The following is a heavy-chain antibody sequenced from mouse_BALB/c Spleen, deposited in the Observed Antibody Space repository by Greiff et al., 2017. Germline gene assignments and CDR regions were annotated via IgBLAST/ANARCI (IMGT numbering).Heavy chain of an antibody. J-gene: IGHJ4*01. D-gene: IGHD1-1*01. Sequence: QVQLQQPGAELVKPGASAKLSCKASGYTFTSYWMHWVKQRPGQGLEWIGEINPSNGRTNYNEKFKSKATLTVDKSSSTAYMQLSSLTSEDSAVYYCARPDYYGSSGGAMDYWGQGTSVTVSS. V-gene: IGHV1S81*02. CDR3: ARPDYYGSSGGAMDY. CDR1: GYTFTSYW. CDR2: INPSNGRT.